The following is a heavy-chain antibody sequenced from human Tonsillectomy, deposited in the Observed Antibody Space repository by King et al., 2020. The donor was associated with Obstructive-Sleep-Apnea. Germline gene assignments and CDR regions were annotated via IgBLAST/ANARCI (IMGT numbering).Heavy chain of an antibody. J-gene: IGHJ4*02. D-gene: IGHD6-13*01. CDR2: FYSGGST. CDR3: AGAGRAAAWFDY. Sequence: VQLVESGGGLVQPVGSLRLSCAASGFTVSSNYMSWVRQAPGKGLEWVSVFYSGGSTYYADSAKGRFTISRDNSKNTLYLQMNSLGAEDTAVYYCAGAGRAAAWFDYWGQGTLVTVSS. CDR1: GFTVSSNY. V-gene: IGHV3-66*01.